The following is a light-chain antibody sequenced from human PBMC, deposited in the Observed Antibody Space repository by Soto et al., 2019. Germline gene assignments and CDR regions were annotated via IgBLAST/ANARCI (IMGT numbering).Light chain of an antibody. V-gene: IGLV2-23*01. J-gene: IGLJ2*01. Sequence: QSALTQPASVSGSPGQSITISCTGTSSDVGSYNLVSWYQQHPGKAPKLMIYEGSKRPSGVSNRFSGSKSGNTASLTISGLQAEDEADYYCCSYAGSVVFDGGTQLTVL. CDR2: EGS. CDR1: SSDVGSYNL. CDR3: CSYAGSVV.